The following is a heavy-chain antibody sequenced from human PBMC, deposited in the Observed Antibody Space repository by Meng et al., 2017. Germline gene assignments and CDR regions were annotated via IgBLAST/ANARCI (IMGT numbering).Heavy chain of an antibody. CDR2: ISSSGSTI. Sequence: GGSLRLSCAASGFTFSSYEMNWVRQAPGEGLEWVSYISSSGSTIYYADSVKGRFTISRDNAKNSLYLQMNSLRAEDTAVYYCARFLLGRRRVVDYFDYWGQGTLVTVSS. J-gene: IGHJ4*02. D-gene: IGHD2-15*01. V-gene: IGHV3-48*03. CDR1: GFTFSSYE. CDR3: ARFLLGRRRVVDYFDY.